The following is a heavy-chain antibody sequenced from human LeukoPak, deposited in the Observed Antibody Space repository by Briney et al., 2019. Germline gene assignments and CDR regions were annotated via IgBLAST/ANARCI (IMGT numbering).Heavy chain of an antibody. Sequence: SETLSLTCAVSDASISSGGYSWSWIRQSPEKGLEWIGNIYKSGSTYYNPSLKSRLTISVDTSKNQFSLKLSSLTAADTAVYYCARGAAYCGGDCYWFLDYWGQGTLVTVSS. V-gene: IGHV4-30-4*07. CDR1: DASISSGGYS. CDR3: ARGAAYCGGDCYWFLDY. D-gene: IGHD2-21*02. J-gene: IGHJ4*02. CDR2: IYKSGST.